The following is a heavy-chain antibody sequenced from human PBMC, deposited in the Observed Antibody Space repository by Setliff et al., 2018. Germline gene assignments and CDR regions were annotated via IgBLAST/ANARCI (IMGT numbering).Heavy chain of an antibody. CDR3: ARHGRFYDFTDYFPNWCDP. Sequence: PSETLSLTCTVSGGSVRTSSYYWGWIRQSPGKGLEWIGSIYFTGNTYYSPSLKSRVTISADTSKNQFSLKLTSLTATDTAIYYCARHGRFYDFTDYFPNWCDPWCQGTLVTVST. J-gene: IGHJ5*02. CDR2: IYFTGNT. V-gene: IGHV4-39*01. D-gene: IGHD3-22*01. CDR1: GGSVRTSSYY.